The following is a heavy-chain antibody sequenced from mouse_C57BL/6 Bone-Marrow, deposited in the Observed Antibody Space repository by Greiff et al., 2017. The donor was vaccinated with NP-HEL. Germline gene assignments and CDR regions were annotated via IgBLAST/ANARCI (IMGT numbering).Heavy chain of an antibody. J-gene: IGHJ3*01. D-gene: IGHD2-5*01. Sequence: VQLQQPGAELVRPGCSVKLSCQASGYTFTSYWMPWVKQRPIQGLEWIGNIASSDRENYYHQKVKGKATLTVDKANSTAYMQLSSLRSEDSAVYYCARSYYSNSWFAYWGQGTLVTVSA. CDR1: GYTFTSYW. V-gene: IGHV1-52*01. CDR2: IASSDREN. CDR3: ARSYYSNSWFAY.